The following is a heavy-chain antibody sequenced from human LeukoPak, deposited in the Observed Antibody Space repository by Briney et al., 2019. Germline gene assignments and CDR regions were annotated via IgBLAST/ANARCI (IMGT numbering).Heavy chain of an antibody. CDR3: ARSMVTTDRNFDH. CDR1: GGSITSSPYH. V-gene: IGHV4-39*07. J-gene: IGHJ4*02. Sequence: SETLSLTCTVSGGSITSSPYHWAWIRQPPGRGPEWIGTVSHSGDTQYNPSLTSRVTISLDTPKNQFSLSLTSVTAADTAVFYCARSMVTTDRNFDHWGQGTLVTVSS. D-gene: IGHD2-21*02. CDR2: VSHSGDT.